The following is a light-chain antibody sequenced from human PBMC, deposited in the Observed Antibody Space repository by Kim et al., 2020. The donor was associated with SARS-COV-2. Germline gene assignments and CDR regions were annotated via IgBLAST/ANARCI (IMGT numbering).Light chain of an antibody. CDR1: NIGSKS. CDR3: QVWDSSSDHWV. V-gene: IGLV3-21*04. Sequence: APGQTARMTCGGNNIGSKSVHWYQQKPGQAPVLVIYYDSDRPSGIPERFSGSNSGNTATLTISRVEAGDEADYYCQVWDSSSDHWVFGGGTQLTVL. J-gene: IGLJ3*02. CDR2: YDS.